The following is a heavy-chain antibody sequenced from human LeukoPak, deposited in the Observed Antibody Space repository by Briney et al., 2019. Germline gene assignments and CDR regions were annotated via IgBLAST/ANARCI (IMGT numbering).Heavy chain of an antibody. CDR3: ARVTYYYDSSGYPNAFDI. D-gene: IGHD3-22*01. CDR1: GSTFSSYW. J-gene: IGHJ3*02. CDR2: IIGDGSST. V-gene: IGHV3-74*01. Sequence: GGSLRLSCAASGSTFSSYWMHWVRQAPGKGLVWVSRIIGDGSSTSYADSVKGRFTISRDNAKNTLYLQMNRLRAEDTAVYYCARVTYYYDSSGYPNAFDIWGQGTMVTVSS.